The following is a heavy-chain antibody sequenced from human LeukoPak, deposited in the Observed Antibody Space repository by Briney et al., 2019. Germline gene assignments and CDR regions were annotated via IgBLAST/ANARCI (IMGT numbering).Heavy chain of an antibody. J-gene: IGHJ3*02. D-gene: IGHD1-26*01. CDR3: ARAEPGSYGLSDAFDI. CDR2: LMQDGSEK. Sequence: PGGSLRLSCAASGFTFSSYWMSWVRQAPGKGLEWVANLMQDGSEKYYVGSVKGRFTISRDNAKNSLYLQMNSLRAEDMAVYYCARAEPGSYGLSDAFDIWGQGTMVTVSS. V-gene: IGHV3-7*01. CDR1: GFTFSSYW.